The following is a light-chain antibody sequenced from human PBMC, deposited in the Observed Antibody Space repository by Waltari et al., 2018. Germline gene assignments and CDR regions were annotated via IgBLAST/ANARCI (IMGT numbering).Light chain of an antibody. J-gene: IGLJ2*01. CDR2: DVT. Sequence: QSALTQPASVSGSPGQSITISCTGTSNDVGASKFVSWYQQHPGRAPQLMIYDVTERPSGISYRFSGSKSANTASLTISGLLPEDEAIYYCSSFTDTHTLLFGGGTTVTV. CDR1: SNDVGASKF. V-gene: IGLV2-14*03. CDR3: SSFTDTHTLL.